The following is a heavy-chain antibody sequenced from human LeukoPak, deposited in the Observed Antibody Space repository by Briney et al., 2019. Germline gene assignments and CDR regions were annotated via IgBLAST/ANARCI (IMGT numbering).Heavy chain of an antibody. Sequence: PSQTLSLTCTVSGGSISSGAYYCSWIRQHPGKGLEWIGYIYYSGSTYYNPSLKSRVTISVDTSKNQFSLKLSSVTAADTAVYYCARAPLGLDGMDVWGKGTTVTVSS. V-gene: IGHV4-31*03. CDR3: ARAPLGLDGMDV. J-gene: IGHJ6*04. CDR1: GGSISSGAYY. D-gene: IGHD3-3*02. CDR2: IYYSGST.